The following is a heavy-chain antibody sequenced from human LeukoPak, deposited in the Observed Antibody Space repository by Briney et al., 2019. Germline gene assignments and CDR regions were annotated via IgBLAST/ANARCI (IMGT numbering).Heavy chain of an antibody. Sequence: SETLSLTCTVSGGSISDYYWSWIRQPAGKGLEWIARIYSSGSTKYNPSLKSRVTISVDTSKNQFSLKLSSVTAADTAVYYCAREDYGDSAAGNWFDPWGQGTLVTVSS. J-gene: IGHJ5*02. D-gene: IGHD4-17*01. V-gene: IGHV4-4*07. CDR3: AREDYGDSAAGNWFDP. CDR1: GGSISDYY. CDR2: IYSSGST.